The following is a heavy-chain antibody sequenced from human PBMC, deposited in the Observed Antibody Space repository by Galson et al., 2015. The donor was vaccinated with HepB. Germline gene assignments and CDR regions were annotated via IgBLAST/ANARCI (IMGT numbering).Heavy chain of an antibody. CDR2: IYPGDSDT. D-gene: IGHD5-24*01. Sequence: QSGAEVKKPGESLKISCQASGYSFANYWIGWVRQMPGKGLEWMGIIYPGDSDTRYNPSFRGQVTFSADKSISTAYLQWSSLKASDTAIYYCARQGAVTEEATIGYFQHWGQGTLVTVSS. V-gene: IGHV5-51*01. J-gene: IGHJ1*01. CDR1: GYSFANYW. CDR3: ARQGAVTEEATIGYFQH.